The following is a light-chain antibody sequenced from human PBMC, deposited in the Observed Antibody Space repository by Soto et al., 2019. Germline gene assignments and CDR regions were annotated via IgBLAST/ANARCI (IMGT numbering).Light chain of an antibody. Sequence: EMVMPQSPATLSVSPGERATLSCRASQSVSSSYLDWYQQKPGQAPRLLIYGASTRATGIPARFSGSGSGTEFTLTISSLQSEDFAVYYCQQYNNWPQTFGQGTKLEIQ. V-gene: IGKV3-15*01. J-gene: IGKJ2*01. CDR2: GAS. CDR3: QQYNNWPQT. CDR1: QSVSSSY.